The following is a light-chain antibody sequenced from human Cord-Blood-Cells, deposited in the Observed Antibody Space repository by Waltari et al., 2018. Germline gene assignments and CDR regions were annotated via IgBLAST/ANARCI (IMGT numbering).Light chain of an antibody. CDR1: QSVSSN. CDR3: QQYNNWPRT. CDR2: GAS. J-gene: IGKJ1*01. Sequence: EIVMPQSPATLSVSPGARATLSCRASQSVSSNLAWYQQKPGQAPRLLIYGASTRATRIPARFSGSGSGTEFTLTISSLQSEDFAVYYCQQYNNWPRTFGQGTKVEIK. V-gene: IGKV3-15*01.